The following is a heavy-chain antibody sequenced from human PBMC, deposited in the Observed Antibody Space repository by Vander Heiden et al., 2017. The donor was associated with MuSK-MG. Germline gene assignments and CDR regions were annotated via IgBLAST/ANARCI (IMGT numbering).Heavy chain of an antibody. CDR3: ARQRFVVVPAAMILDWFDP. Sequence: QVQLQESGPGLVKPSETLSLTCAVSGYSISSGYYWGWIRQPPGKGLEWIGSIYHSGSTYYNPSLKSRGTISVDTSKNQFSLKLSSVTAAETAVYYCARQRFVVVPAAMILDWFDPWGQGTLVTVSS. CDR2: IYHSGST. J-gene: IGHJ5*02. D-gene: IGHD2-2*01. V-gene: IGHV4-38-2*01. CDR1: GYSISSGYY.